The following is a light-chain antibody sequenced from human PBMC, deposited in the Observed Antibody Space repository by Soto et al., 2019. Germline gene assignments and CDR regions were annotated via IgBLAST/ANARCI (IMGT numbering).Light chain of an antibody. Sequence: AIQMTQSPSSLSASVGDTVTISCRASRGVRSDVAWYQQRPGSVPKVLIYGAFNLYTGVPSRFSGSGYGSDFSLTISSLQPEDSATYYCQQTYMTPITFGQGTRLEIK. CDR2: GAF. J-gene: IGKJ5*01. CDR3: QQTYMTPIT. V-gene: IGKV1-6*01. CDR1: RGVRSD.